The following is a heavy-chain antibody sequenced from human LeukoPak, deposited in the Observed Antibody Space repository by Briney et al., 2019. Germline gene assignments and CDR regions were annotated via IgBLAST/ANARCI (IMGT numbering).Heavy chain of an antibody. CDR3: ARRTANYYYYYYGMDV. Sequence: GASVTVSCKASGYTFTSYDINWVRQAPGQGLEWMGWMNPNSGNTGYAQKFQGRVTMTRNTSISTAYMELSSLRSEDTAVYYCARRTANYYYYYYGMDVWSQGTTVTVSS. D-gene: IGHD2-8*01. J-gene: IGHJ6*02. CDR2: MNPNSGNT. V-gene: IGHV1-8*01. CDR1: GYTFTSYD.